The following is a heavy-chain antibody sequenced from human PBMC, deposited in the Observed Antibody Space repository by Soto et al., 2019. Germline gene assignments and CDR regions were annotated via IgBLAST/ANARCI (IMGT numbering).Heavy chain of an antibody. V-gene: IGHV1-18*01. Sequence: ASVKISCKTSGYIFSNFAISWMRQVSGQGLEWMVWISAYNGNTNYAQKFQDRITLTTDTSTNTAYMELRSLRSDDTAAYYCAGASGGGDGTTSYWDQGTMVTASS. J-gene: IGHJ4*01. D-gene: IGHD1-7*01. CDR3: AGASGGGDGTTSY. CDR1: GYIFSNFA. CDR2: ISAYNGNT.